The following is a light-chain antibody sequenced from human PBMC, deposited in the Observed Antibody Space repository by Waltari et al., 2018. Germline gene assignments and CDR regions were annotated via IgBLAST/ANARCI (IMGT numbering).Light chain of an antibody. J-gene: IGKJ2*01. V-gene: IGKV1-33*01. CDR2: DAS. Sequence: DIQMTQSPSSLSASVGDTGTITCQANHDISDYLNWYQQKPGKAPNLLISDASHLEAGVPSRFSGSGYGTDFTFTISSLQSEDFATYYCQQHDNPPFTFGQGTKLEIK. CDR3: QQHDNPPFT. CDR1: HDISDY.